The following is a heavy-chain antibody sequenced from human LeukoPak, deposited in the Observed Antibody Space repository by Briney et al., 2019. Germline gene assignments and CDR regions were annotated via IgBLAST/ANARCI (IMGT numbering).Heavy chain of an antibody. D-gene: IGHD6-13*01. CDR3: ASGHSSSWYGPDLDP. V-gene: IGHV1-46*01. CDR1: GFTFSSYA. J-gene: IGHJ5*02. Sequence: PGGSLRLSCAASGFTFSSYAMHWVRQAPGQGLEWMGIINPSGGSTSYAQKFQGRVTMTRDTSTSTAYMELSSLRSEDTAVYYCASGHSSSWYGPDLDPWGQGTLVTVSS. CDR2: INPSGGST.